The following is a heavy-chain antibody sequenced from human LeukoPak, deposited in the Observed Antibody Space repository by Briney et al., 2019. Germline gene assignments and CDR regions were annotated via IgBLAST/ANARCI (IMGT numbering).Heavy chain of an antibody. CDR2: IYYSGST. V-gene: IGHV4-59*01. CDR3: ARVAAAGGYNWLDP. J-gene: IGHJ5*02. Sequence: SETLSLTCTVSGGSISSYYWSWIRQPPGKGLEWIGYIYYSGSTNYNPPLKSRVTISVDTSKNQFSLKLSSVTAADTAVYYCARVAAAGGYNWLDPWGQGTLVTVSS. CDR1: GGSISSYY. D-gene: IGHD6-13*01.